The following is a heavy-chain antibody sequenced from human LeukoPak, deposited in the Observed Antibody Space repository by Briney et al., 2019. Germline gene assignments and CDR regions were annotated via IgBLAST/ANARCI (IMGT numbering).Heavy chain of an antibody. D-gene: IGHD6-6*01. V-gene: IGHV3-21*01. Sequence: PGGSLRLSFAASGFTFSSYSMNWVRQAPGKGLEWVSSISSSSSYIYYADSVKGRFTIPRDNAKNSLYLQMNSLRAEDTAVYYCARDSQELVQLLFDYWGQGTLVTVSS. CDR3: ARDSQELVQLLFDY. J-gene: IGHJ4*02. CDR2: ISSSSSYI. CDR1: GFTFSSYS.